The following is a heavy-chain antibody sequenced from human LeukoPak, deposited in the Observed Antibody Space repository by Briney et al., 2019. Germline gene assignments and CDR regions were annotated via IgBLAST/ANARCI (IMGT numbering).Heavy chain of an antibody. J-gene: IGHJ5*02. V-gene: IGHV4-4*07. CDR1: GDSISSYY. D-gene: IGHD3-10*01. Sequence: PSQTLSLTCTVSGDSISSYYWSWIRQPARTALEWLGRIYTSGTITYNPSLKSRVTMSVDTSKNQFSLKLSSVTAADTAVYYCARDSGTTGEVKFDPWGQGTLVTVSS. CDR3: ARDSGTTGEVKFDP. CDR2: IYTSGTI.